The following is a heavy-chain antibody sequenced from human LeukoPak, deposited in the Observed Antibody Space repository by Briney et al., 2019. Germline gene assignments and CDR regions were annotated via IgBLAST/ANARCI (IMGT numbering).Heavy chain of an antibody. CDR1: GFTFSSYG. CDR2: IRYDGSNK. J-gene: IGHJ4*02. Sequence: PGGSLRLSCAASGFTFSSYGMHWVRQAPGKGLEWVAFIRYDGSNKYYADSVKGRFTISRDNSKNTLYLQMNSLRAEDTAVYYCAKEDSIMITFGGVIPTSWGQGTLVTVSS. V-gene: IGHV3-30*02. CDR3: AKEDSIMITFGGVIPTS. D-gene: IGHD3-16*02.